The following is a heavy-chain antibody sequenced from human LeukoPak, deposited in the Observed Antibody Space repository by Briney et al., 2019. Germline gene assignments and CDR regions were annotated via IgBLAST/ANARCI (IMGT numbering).Heavy chain of an antibody. Sequence: PETLSLTCAVYGGSFSGYYWSWIRQPPGKGLEWIGEINHSGSTNYNPSLKSRVTISVDTSKNQFSLKLSSVTAADTAVYYCARGLGYCSGGSCYGRNYYYYYGMDVWGQGTTVTVSS. J-gene: IGHJ6*02. CDR1: GGSFSGYY. D-gene: IGHD2-15*01. CDR2: INHSGST. V-gene: IGHV4-34*01. CDR3: ARGLGYCSGGSCYGRNYYYYYGMDV.